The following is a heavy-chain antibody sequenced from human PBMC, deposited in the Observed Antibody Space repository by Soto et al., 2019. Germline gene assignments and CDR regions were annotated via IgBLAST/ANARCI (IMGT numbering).Heavy chain of an antibody. Sequence: GGSLRLSCAASGFTFSSYAMSWVRQAPGKGLEWVSAISGSGGSTYYADSVKGRFTISRDNSKNTLYLQMNSLRAEDTAVYYCAKDGEFRIYDILTGYQYYFDYWGQGTLVTVSS. CDR1: GFTFSSYA. D-gene: IGHD3-9*01. V-gene: IGHV3-23*01. CDR3: AKDGEFRIYDILTGYQYYFDY. J-gene: IGHJ4*02. CDR2: ISGSGGST.